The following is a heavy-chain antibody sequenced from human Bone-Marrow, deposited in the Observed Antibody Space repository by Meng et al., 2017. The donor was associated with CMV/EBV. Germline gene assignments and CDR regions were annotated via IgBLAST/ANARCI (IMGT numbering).Heavy chain of an antibody. CDR1: GYTFTSYD. J-gene: IGHJ6*02. D-gene: IGHD6-13*01. Sequence: ASVKVSCKASGYTFTSYDINWVRQATGQGLAWMGWMNPNSGNTGYAQKFQGRVTITRNTSISTAYMELSSLRSEDTAVYYCARAAKYSSSWYLRTALNHYYGMDVWGQGTTVTVSS. CDR3: ARAAKYSSSWYLRTALNHYYGMDV. CDR2: MNPNSGNT. V-gene: IGHV1-8*03.